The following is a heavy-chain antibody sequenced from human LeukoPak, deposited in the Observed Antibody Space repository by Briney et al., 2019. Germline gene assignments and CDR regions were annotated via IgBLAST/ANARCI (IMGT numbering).Heavy chain of an antibody. D-gene: IGHD1-26*01. CDR1: GGSISSGGYY. V-gene: IGHV4-31*03. Sequence: SETLSLTCTVSGGSISSGGYYWSWIRQHPGKGLEWIGYIYYSGSTYYNPSLKSRVTISVDTSKNQFSLKLSSVTAADTAVYYCARVPVEWELPRQWYYGMDVWGQGTTVTVSS. CDR3: ARVPVEWELPRQWYYGMDV. J-gene: IGHJ6*02. CDR2: IYYSGST.